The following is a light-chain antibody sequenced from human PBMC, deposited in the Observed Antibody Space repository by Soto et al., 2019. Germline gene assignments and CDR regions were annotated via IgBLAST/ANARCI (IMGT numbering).Light chain of an antibody. CDR1: QSLLHSNGYNY. CDR2: LGS. CDR3: MQALPTHWT. V-gene: IGKV2-28*01. Sequence: DIVMTQSPLSLPVTPGEPASISCRSSQSLLHSNGYNYLDWYLQKPGQSPQLLIYLGSNRASGVPDRFSGSGSGTDFTLKISRVEAEDVGVYYCMQALPTHWTFGQGTKVEIK. J-gene: IGKJ1*01.